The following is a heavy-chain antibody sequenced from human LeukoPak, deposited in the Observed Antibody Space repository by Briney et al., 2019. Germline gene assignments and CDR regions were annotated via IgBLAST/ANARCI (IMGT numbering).Heavy chain of an antibody. CDR2: ISYDGNDK. D-gene: IGHD6-19*01. V-gene: IGHV3-30*18. Sequence: GRSLRLSCAASGFTFSSYNMHWVRQAPGKGLEWLAIISYDGNDKYYADSVKGRITVSRDNSKNTLYLEMSSLRGDDTAVYYCANAGYIGVAGPEETHPFDKWGQGTLVTVFS. CDR3: ANAGYIGVAGPEETHPFDK. CDR1: GFTFSSYN. J-gene: IGHJ4*02.